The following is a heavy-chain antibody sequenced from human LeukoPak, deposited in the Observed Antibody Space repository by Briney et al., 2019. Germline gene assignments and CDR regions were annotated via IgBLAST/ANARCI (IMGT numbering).Heavy chain of an antibody. CDR1: GYSLPTYW. CDR3: ARGWVNNWFDP. CDR2: IYPGDSDT. D-gene: IGHD3-16*01. Sequence: GESLKISCKGSGYSLPTYWIAWVRQMPGKGLEWMGIIYPGDSDTRYSPSFQGQVTISADKSISTAYLQWSSLRASDTAMYYCARGWVNNWFDPWGQGTLVTVSS. V-gene: IGHV5-51*01. J-gene: IGHJ5*02.